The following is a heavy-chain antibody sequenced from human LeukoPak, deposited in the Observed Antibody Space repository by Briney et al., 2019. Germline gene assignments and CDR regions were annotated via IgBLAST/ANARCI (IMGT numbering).Heavy chain of an antibody. Sequence: SETLSLTCTVSGGSISSSSYYWGWIRQPPGKGLEWIGSIYYSGSTYYNPSLKSRVTISVDTSKNQFSLKLSSVTAADTAVYYCARDPGSGWYGNYWGQGTLVTVSS. CDR3: ARDPGSGWYGNY. J-gene: IGHJ4*02. CDR1: GGSISSSSYY. V-gene: IGHV4-39*07. D-gene: IGHD6-19*01. CDR2: IYYSGST.